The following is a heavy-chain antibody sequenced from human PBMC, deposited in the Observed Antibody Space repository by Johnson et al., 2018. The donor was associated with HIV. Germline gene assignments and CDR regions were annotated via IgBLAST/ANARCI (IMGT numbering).Heavy chain of an antibody. CDR1: GFTFNDFD. J-gene: IGHJ3*02. D-gene: IGHD3-22*01. CDR2: INWNGATT. Sequence: EVQVVESGGVVVQPGGSLRLSCVGSGFTFNDFDMSWVRQAPGKGLEWVSGINWNGATTVYADSVQGRFTISRDNAKKSLYLQVNSLRGEDTALYYCARDVKYYDTSGYHSDAFDIWGQGTLVIVSS. CDR3: ARDVKYYDTSGYHSDAFDI. V-gene: IGHV3-20*04.